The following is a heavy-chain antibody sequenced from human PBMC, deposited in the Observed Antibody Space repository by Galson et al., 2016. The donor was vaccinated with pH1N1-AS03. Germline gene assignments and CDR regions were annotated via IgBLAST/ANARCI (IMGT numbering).Heavy chain of an antibody. CDR1: GYTFTGFS. Sequence: SVKVSCKASGYTFTGFSINWVRQAPGQGLELMGWINPKSGVTNYAQKFQAWVTMTRDTSSTTAYMEVSGLKSDDTAVYYCARDPRGPCTSTTCATAYYFGMDVWGQGTTVTVSS. V-gene: IGHV1-2*04. CDR2: INPKSGVT. CDR3: ARDPRGPCTSTTCATAYYFGMDV. D-gene: IGHD2/OR15-2a*01. J-gene: IGHJ6*02.